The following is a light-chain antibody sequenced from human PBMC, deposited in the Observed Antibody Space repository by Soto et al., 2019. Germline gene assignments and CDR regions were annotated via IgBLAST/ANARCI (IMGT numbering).Light chain of an antibody. CDR3: QQYNSYSLVT. J-gene: IGKJ2*01. CDR1: QSISSW. Sequence: DIQMTQSPSTLSASVGDRVTITCRASQSISSWLAWYQQKPGKAPKLLIHDASSLESGVPSRFSGSGSGTEFTLTISSLQPDDFATYYCQQYNSYSLVTFGQGTKLEIK. CDR2: DAS. V-gene: IGKV1-5*01.